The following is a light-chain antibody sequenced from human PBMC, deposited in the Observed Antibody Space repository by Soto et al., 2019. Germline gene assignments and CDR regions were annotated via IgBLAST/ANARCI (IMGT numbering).Light chain of an antibody. CDR3: QQYNNGPTYT. Sequence: EIVMTQSPATLSVSPGERATLSGRASQSISSSLAWYQQKPGQAARILIYGASTRATGIPARFSGSGSGTDFTLTISSLKSEDFAVYYCQQYNNGPTYTFGQGTKLEIK. CDR2: GAS. V-gene: IGKV3-15*01. J-gene: IGKJ2*01. CDR1: QSISSS.